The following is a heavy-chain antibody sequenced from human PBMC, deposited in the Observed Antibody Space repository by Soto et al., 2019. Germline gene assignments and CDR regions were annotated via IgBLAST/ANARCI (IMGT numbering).Heavy chain of an antibody. CDR3: ARDKITGLFDY. D-gene: IGHD2-8*02. Sequence: GGSLRLSCAASGFTFSNYGMHWVRQAPGKGLEWVAVIWYDGSNKNYGDSVKGRFTISRDNSENTLYLQMNSLRAEDTAVYYCARDKITGLFDYWGQGTLVTVSS. CDR1: GFTFSNYG. V-gene: IGHV3-33*08. CDR2: IWYDGSNK. J-gene: IGHJ4*02.